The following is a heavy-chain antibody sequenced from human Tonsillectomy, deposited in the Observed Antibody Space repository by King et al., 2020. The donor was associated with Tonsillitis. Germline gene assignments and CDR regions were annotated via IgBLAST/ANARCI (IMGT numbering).Heavy chain of an antibody. CDR2: IYYSGST. J-gene: IGHJ5*02. CDR1: GGSISSGGYY. Sequence: VQLQESGPGLVKPSQTLSLTCTVSGGSISSGGYYWTWIRQHPGKGLEWIGYIYYSGSTYYNPSLRSRLTISIDTSKNQFSLKLSSVTAADTAVYYCARGERYYGSGKWFDTWGQGTPVTVSS. V-gene: IGHV4-31*03. CDR3: ARGERYYGSGKWFDT. D-gene: IGHD3-10*01.